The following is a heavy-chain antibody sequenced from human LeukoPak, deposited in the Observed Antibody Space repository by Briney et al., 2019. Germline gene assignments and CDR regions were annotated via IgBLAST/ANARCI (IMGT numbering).Heavy chain of an antibody. CDR3: ARDSRRDGYNSVV. CDR1: GGSISSGDYY. D-gene: IGHD5-24*01. CDR2: IYTSGST. Sequence: SETLSLTCTVSGGSISSGDYYWSWIRQPAGKGLEWIGRIYTSGSTNYNPSLKSRVTMSVDTSNNHFSLKLSSVTAADTAVYYCARDSRRDGYNSVVWGQGTLVTVSS. J-gene: IGHJ4*02. V-gene: IGHV4-61*02.